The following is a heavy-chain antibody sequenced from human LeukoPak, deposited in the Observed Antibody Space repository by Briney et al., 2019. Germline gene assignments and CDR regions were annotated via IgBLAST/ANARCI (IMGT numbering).Heavy chain of an antibody. D-gene: IGHD3-3*01. CDR3: ARDGITVFGVVDYYGMDV. Sequence: ASVKVSCKASGGTFSGYTISWVRQAPGQGLEWMGRIIPIFDIVNYAQKFQGRVTITADKSTSTAYMDLSSLRSEDTAVYYCARDGITVFGVVDYYGMDVWGQGTTVTVSS. CDR1: GGTFSGYT. J-gene: IGHJ6*02. V-gene: IGHV1-69*04. CDR2: IIPIFDIV.